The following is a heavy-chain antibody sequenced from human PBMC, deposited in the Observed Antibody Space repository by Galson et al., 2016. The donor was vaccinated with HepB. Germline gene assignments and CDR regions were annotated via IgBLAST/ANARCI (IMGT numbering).Heavy chain of an antibody. V-gene: IGHV3-33*01. CDR1: GFIFSNYG. CDR3: AREAPIAAPGANDC. CDR2: IWYDGSNK. Sequence: SLRLSCAASGFIFSNYGMHWVRQAPGKGLEWVAVIWYDGSNKYYGDSVKGRFTISRDNSKNTLYLQMNSLRAEDTAIYYCAREAPIAAPGANDCWGQGTQVTVSS. J-gene: IGHJ4*02. D-gene: IGHD6-13*01.